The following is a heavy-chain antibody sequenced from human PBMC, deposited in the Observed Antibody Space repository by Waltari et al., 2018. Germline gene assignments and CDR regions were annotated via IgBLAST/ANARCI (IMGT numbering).Heavy chain of an antibody. CDR2: LSPIFGQA. D-gene: IGHD5-12*01. J-gene: IGHJ4*02. CDR3: ARDGVGGYDYGVVY. Sequence: QVQLVQSGAAVKKPGSSVKVSCKASGGTFSSYALRWVRQAPGQGLEWMGRLSPIFGQANYAKKFQGRVTITADKCTSTAYMELSSVRSEDTAVYYCARDGVGGYDYGVVYWGQGTLVTVSS. V-gene: IGHV1-69*04. CDR1: GGTFSSYA.